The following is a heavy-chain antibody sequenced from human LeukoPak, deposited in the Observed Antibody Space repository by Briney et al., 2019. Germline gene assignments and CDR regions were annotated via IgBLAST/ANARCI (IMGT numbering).Heavy chain of an antibody. CDR2: INHSGST. CDR1: IESFSGYY. Sequence: SETLSLTCAVYIESFSGYYWTWIRQPPGKGLEWIGEINHSGSTNYNPSLKSRVTISAHTSKNQFSLKPSSVTAADTAVYYCARVRGDLSIDYWGQGNLVTVSS. V-gene: IGHV4-34*01. D-gene: IGHD2-21*02. J-gene: IGHJ4*02. CDR3: ARVRGDLSIDY.